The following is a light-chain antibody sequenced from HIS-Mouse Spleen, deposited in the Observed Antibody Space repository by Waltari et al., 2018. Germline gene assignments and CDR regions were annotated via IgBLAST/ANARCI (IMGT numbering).Light chain of an antibody. Sequence: DIQLTQSPSFLSASVGYRVTITCRASQGISSYLAWYQQKPGKAPKRLIYAASTLQSGVPSRFSGSGSGTEFTLTISSLQPEDFATYYCQQLNSYPPTFGQGTKVEIK. V-gene: IGKV1-9*01. CDR2: AAS. CDR1: QGISSY. CDR3: QQLNSYPPT. J-gene: IGKJ1*01.